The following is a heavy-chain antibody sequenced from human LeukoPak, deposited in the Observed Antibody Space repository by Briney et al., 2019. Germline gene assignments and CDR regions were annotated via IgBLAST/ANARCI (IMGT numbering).Heavy chain of an antibody. CDR2: ISNSGSSI. CDR1: GFTFSDSY. Sequence: GGSLRLSCAASGFTFSDSYMTWIRQAPGKGLEWVSYISNSGSSIYYADSVKGRFTTSRDNAKSSLYLQMNSLRAEDTAVYYCARGTMFPYYFDYWGQGTLVTVSS. D-gene: IGHD3-10*02. CDR3: ARGTMFPYYFDY. V-gene: IGHV3-11*04. J-gene: IGHJ4*02.